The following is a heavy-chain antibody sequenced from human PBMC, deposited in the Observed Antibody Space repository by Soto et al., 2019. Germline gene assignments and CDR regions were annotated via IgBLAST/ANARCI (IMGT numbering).Heavy chain of an antibody. J-gene: IGHJ3*02. V-gene: IGHV3-74*01. Sequence: EVQLVESGGGLVQPGGSLRLSCAASGFTFSSHWMHWVRQAPGKGLVWVSRINGDGSSTTYADSVKGRFTISRDNAKNTLSLQMNSLRVEDTAVYYCARDLPAADAFDIWGQWTTVTVSS. CDR2: INGDGSST. CDR3: ARDLPAADAFDI. CDR1: GFTFSSHW.